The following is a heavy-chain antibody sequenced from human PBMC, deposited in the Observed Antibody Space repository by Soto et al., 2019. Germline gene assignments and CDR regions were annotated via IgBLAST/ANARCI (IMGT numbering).Heavy chain of an antibody. J-gene: IGHJ4*02. CDR3: TRDNKWSYDY. CDR2: IGPSGSGT. Sequence: GGSLRLSCAASGFTFSSHWMHWVRQAPGKGLVWVSHIGPSGSGTRDADSVQGRFTISRDNARNTLYLQMNSLRDEDTAVYYCTRDNKWSYDYWGQGILVTVSS. V-gene: IGHV3-74*01. CDR1: GFTFSSHW. D-gene: IGHD2-8*01.